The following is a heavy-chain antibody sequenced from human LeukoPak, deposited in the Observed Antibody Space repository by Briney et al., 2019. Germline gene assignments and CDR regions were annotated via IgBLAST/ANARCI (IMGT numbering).Heavy chain of an antibody. CDR3: ARDSATYDFWSGYYNY. D-gene: IGHD3-3*01. CDR1: GGTFSSYA. Sequence: ASVKVSCKASGGTFSSYAISWVRQAPGQGLEWMGWINPNSGGTNYAQKFQGRVTMTRDTSISTAYMELSRLRSDDTAVYYCARDSATYDFWSGYYNYWGQGTLVTVSS. V-gene: IGHV1-2*02. J-gene: IGHJ4*02. CDR2: INPNSGGT.